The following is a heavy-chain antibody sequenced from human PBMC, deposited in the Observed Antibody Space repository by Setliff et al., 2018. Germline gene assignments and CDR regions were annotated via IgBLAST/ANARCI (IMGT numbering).Heavy chain of an antibody. D-gene: IGHD3-3*01. J-gene: IGHJ4*02. CDR3: ARVPRLEWLLPTFDS. Sequence: ASVKVSCKTSGYTFISYGISWMRQAPGQGLEWMGWISGYNGNTDYAQSLQGRVTMTMDTSTSTAYMELRSLKSDDTAVYYCARVPRLEWLLPTFDSWGQGTRVTVSS. V-gene: IGHV1-18*04. CDR2: ISGYNGNT. CDR1: GYTFISYG.